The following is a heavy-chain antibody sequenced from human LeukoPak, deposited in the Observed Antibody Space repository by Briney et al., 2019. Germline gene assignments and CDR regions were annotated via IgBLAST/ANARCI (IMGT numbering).Heavy chain of an antibody. CDR1: GFTFSSYW. V-gene: IGHV3-74*01. CDR2: INGDGSST. CDR3: AEDLVGAPNY. D-gene: IGHD1-26*01. Sequence: GGSLRLSCAASGFTFSSYWMHWVRQAPGKGLVWVSRINGDGSSTSYADSVKGRFTISRDNAKNTLYLQMNSLRAEDTAVYYCAEDLVGAPNYWGQGTLVTVSS. J-gene: IGHJ4*02.